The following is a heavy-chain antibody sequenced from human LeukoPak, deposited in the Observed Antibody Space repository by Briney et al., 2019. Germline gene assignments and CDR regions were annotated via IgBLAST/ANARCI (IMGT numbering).Heavy chain of an antibody. CDR3: APLTGGYYFDY. CDR2: ISGSGGST. Sequence: PGGSLRLSCAASGFTFSSYWMHWVRQAPGKGLEWVSAISGSGGSTYYADSVKGRFTISRDNSKNTLYLQMNSLRAEDTAVYYCAPLTGGYYFDYWGQGTLVTVSS. D-gene: IGHD1-20*01. CDR1: GFTFSSYW. V-gene: IGHV3-23*01. J-gene: IGHJ4*02.